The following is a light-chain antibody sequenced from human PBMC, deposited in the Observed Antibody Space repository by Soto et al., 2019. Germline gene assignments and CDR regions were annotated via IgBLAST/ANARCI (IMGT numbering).Light chain of an antibody. Sequence: DIQLTQSPSFLSASVGDRVTITCRASQDISNYLAWYQQKPAKAPKLLIYCTSTLQSGVPSRFSGSGSVTEFTLTISSLQPEDFATYYCQQVNSYPLTFGGGTKVDIK. CDR1: QDISNY. J-gene: IGKJ4*01. V-gene: IGKV1-9*01. CDR2: CTS. CDR3: QQVNSYPLT.